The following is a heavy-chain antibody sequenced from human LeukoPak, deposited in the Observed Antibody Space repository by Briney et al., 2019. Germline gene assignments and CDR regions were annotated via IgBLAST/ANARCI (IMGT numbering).Heavy chain of an antibody. J-gene: IGHJ4*02. CDR2: INPNSGGT. CDR3: ARDTSRYNWNYFPDY. V-gene: IGHV1-2*02. Sequence: ASVKVSCKASGYTFTGYYMHWVRQAPGQGLEWMGWINPNSGGTNYAQKFQGRVTMTRDTSISTAHMELSRLRSDDTAVYYCARDTSRYNWNYFPDYWGQGTLVTVSS. D-gene: IGHD1-7*01. CDR1: GYTFTGYY.